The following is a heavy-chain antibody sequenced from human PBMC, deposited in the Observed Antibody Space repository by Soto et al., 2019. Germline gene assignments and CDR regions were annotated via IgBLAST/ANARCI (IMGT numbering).Heavy chain of an antibody. V-gene: IGHV5-10-1*01. CDR2: IDPSDSYT. CDR1: GYSFTSYW. CDR3: ARHDSSSSVDYYYYYGMDV. D-gene: IGHD6-6*01. J-gene: IGHJ6*02. Sequence: GESLKISCKGSGYSFTSYWISWVRQMPGKGLEWMGRIDPSDSYTNYSPSFQGHVTISADKSISTAYLQWSSLKASDTAMYYCARHDSSSSVDYYYYYGMDVWGQGTTVTV.